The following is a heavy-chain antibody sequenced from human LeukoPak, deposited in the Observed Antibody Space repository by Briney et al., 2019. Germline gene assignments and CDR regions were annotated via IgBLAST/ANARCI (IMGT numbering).Heavy chain of an antibody. CDR2: IIPIFGTA. J-gene: IGHJ6*02. CDR1: GGTFSSYA. CDR3: ARDQTDCSRTSCYNVHYGMDV. V-gene: IGHV1-69*05. Sequence: GSSVKVSCKASGGTFSSYAISWVRQAPGQGLEWMGGIIPIFGTANYAQKFQGRVTMTRDTSTNTVYMELSSLRSEDTAVYYCARDQTDCSRTSCYNVHYGMDVWGQGTTVTVSS. D-gene: IGHD2-2*02.